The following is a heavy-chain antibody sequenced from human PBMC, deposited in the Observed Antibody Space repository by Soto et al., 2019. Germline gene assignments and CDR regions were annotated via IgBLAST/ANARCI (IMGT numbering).Heavy chain of an antibody. J-gene: IGHJ4*02. CDR2: IHYSGYT. Sequence: PSETLSLTCTVSGGSISSSSYYWGWIRQPPGKGLEWIGSIHYSGYTYYNQSLKSRVTISVDTSKNQFSLKLSSVTAADTAVYYCGRLVYDSSGYRPGWGQGTLVTVSS. D-gene: IGHD3-22*01. V-gene: IGHV4-39*01. CDR1: GGSISSSSYY. CDR3: GRLVYDSSGYRPG.